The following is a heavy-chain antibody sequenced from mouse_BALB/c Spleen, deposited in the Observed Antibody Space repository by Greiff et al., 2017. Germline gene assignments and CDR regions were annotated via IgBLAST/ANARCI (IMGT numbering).Heavy chain of an antibody. CDR3: ARRRVTTANYLDY. Sequence: EVKLMESGGGLVKPGGSLKLSCAASGFTFSSYAMSWVRQSPEKRLEWVAEISSGGSYTYYPDTVTGRFTISRDNAKNTLYLEMSSLRSEDTAMYYCARRRVTTANYLDYWGQGTTLTVSS. V-gene: IGHV5-9-4*01. J-gene: IGHJ2*01. D-gene: IGHD1-2*01. CDR1: GFTFSSYA. CDR2: ISSGGSYT.